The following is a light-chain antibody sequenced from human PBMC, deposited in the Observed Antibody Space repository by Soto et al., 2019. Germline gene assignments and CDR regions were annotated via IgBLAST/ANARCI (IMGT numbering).Light chain of an antibody. Sequence: DVVMTQSPLSLPVTLGQPASISCRSSESLVYSDGNTYLSWFQQRPGQSPRRLTYKVSKRDSGVPDRFSGSGSGTDFTLKITRVEADDVGVYYCMQGTHWPYTFGQGTKLEIK. CDR1: ESLVYSDGNTY. CDR3: MQGTHWPYT. J-gene: IGKJ2*01. CDR2: KVS. V-gene: IGKV2-30*01.